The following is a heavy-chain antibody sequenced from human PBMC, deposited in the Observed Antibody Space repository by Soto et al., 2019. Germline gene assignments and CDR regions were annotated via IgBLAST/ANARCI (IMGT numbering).Heavy chain of an antibody. D-gene: IGHD2-15*01. Sequence: GGSLRLSCAASGFTFSSYWMSWVRQAPGKGLEWVANIKQDGSEKYYVDSVKGRFTISRDNAKNSLYLQMNSLRAEDTAVYYCARVLSDPGTDYFDYWGQGTLVTVSS. J-gene: IGHJ4*02. CDR1: GFTFSSYW. V-gene: IGHV3-7*01. CDR2: IKQDGSEK. CDR3: ARVLSDPGTDYFDY.